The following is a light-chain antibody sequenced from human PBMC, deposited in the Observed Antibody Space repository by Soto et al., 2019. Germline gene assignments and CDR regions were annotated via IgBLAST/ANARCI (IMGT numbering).Light chain of an antibody. V-gene: IGKV3-15*01. CDR1: QSISSN. Sequence: EIVMTQSPCTLSFCPVEIATLSCRASQSISSNLAWYQQKPGQAPRLLIYGASTRATGIPARFSGSGSGTEFTLTISSLQSEDFAVYYCQQYKNWLTWTFGQGTKVDIK. CDR3: QQYKNWLTWT. J-gene: IGKJ1*01. CDR2: GAS.